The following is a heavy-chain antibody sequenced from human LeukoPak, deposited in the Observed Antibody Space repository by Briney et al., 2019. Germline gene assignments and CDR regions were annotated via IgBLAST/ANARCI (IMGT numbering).Heavy chain of an antibody. CDR2: ISGSGGST. D-gene: IGHD3-10*01. Sequence: GGSLRLSCAASGFTFSSYGMSWVRQAPGKGLEWVSAISGSGGSTYYADSVKGRFTVSRDNSKNTLYLQMNSLRAEDTAVYYCAKDALLWFGESDPNWFDAWGQGTLVTVSS. CDR3: AKDALLWFGESDPNWFDA. J-gene: IGHJ5*02. CDR1: GFTFSSYG. V-gene: IGHV3-23*01.